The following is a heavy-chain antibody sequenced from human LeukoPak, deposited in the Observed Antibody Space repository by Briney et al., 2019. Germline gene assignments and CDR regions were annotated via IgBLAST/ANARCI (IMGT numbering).Heavy chain of an antibody. J-gene: IGHJ4*02. Sequence: PGRSLRLSCAASGFIFNNYGINWVRQAPGKGLEWVAVISSDGSNKYYADSAKGRFTISRDNSKNTVYLQMSSLRADDTAVYYCARSSYCSTISCYLDYWGQGTLITVSS. CDR1: GFIFNNYG. CDR3: ARSSYCSTISCYLDY. V-gene: IGHV3-30*03. D-gene: IGHD2-2*01. CDR2: ISSDGSNK.